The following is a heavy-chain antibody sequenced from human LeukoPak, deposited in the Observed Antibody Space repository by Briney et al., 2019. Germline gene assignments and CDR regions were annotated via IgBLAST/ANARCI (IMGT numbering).Heavy chain of an antibody. CDR3: ARDRDWLLYDY. CDR1: GFLFSSYV. CDR2: ISHDETYK. D-gene: IGHD3-9*01. J-gene: IGHJ4*02. Sequence: PGTSLRLSYAGSGFLFSSYVMHWVRQAPGKGLEWVAAISHDETYKYYADSLRGRVTISRDNSKNTLYLQMHSLRADDTAIYYCARDRDWLLYDYWGQGTLVTVSS. V-gene: IGHV3-33*01.